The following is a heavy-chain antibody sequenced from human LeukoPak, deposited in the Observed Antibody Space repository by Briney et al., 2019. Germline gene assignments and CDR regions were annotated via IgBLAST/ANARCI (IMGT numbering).Heavy chain of an antibody. Sequence: ASVKVSCKASGYTFTGYYMHWVRQAPGQGLEWMGWINPNSGGTNYAQKFQGMVTMTRDTSISTAYMELSRLRSDDTAVYYCARVVVDIVATYIWFDPWGQGTLVTVSS. J-gene: IGHJ5*02. CDR3: ARVVVDIVATYIWFDP. CDR2: INPNSGGT. V-gene: IGHV1-2*02. D-gene: IGHD5-12*01. CDR1: GYTFTGYY.